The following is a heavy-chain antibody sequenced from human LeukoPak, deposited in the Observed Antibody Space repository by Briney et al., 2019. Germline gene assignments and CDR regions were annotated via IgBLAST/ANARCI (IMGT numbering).Heavy chain of an antibody. CDR3: ARVDYYDSSGYHDY. CDR1: GGTFSSYA. CDR2: IIPIFGTA. V-gene: IGHV1-69*05. Sequence: ASVKVSCKASGGTFSSYAISWVRQAPGQGLEWMGGIIPIFGTANYAQKLQGRVTMTTDTSTSTAYMELRSLRSDDTAVYYCARVDYYDSSGYHDYWGQGTLVTVSS. J-gene: IGHJ4*02. D-gene: IGHD3-22*01.